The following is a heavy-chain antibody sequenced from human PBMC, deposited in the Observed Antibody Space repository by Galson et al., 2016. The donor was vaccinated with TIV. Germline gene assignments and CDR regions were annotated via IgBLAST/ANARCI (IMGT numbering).Heavy chain of an antibody. CDR1: GFTVSRNY. Sequence: SLRLSCAASGFTVSRNYMSWVRQAPGKGLEWISIVYSGGNPYCADSVEGRFTISRDTSKNTVYLQMNSLRAEDTAVYYCARDNNWNYANDAFDLWGQGTMVTVSS. V-gene: IGHV3-53*01. J-gene: IGHJ3*01. CDR2: VYSGGNP. CDR3: ARDNNWNYANDAFDL. D-gene: IGHD1-7*01.